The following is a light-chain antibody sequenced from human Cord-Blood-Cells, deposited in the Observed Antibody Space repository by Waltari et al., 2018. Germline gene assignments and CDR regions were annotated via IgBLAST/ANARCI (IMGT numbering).Light chain of an antibody. Sequence: DIQMTQSPSSLSASVGDRVTITCRASQSISSYLNWYQQKPGKAPKLLIYAASSLQSGVPSRVSGSGSGTDFTLTIISLQPEDFATYYCQQSYSTLPYTFGQGTKLEIK. V-gene: IGKV1-39*01. CDR2: AAS. CDR1: QSISSY. CDR3: QQSYSTLPYT. J-gene: IGKJ2*01.